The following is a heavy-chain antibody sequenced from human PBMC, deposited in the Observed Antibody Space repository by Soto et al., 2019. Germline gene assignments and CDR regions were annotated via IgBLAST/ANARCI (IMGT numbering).Heavy chain of an antibody. CDR3: ARFDPESWLNP. J-gene: IGHJ5*02. Sequence: SETLSLTCTVSGGSISSDGYYCSWIRQHPGKGLEWIGYIYYSGTTYYNPSLKSRVTISVDTSKNQFSLRLSSVTAADTAIYYCARFDPESWLNPWGQGTLVTV. CDR2: IYYSGTT. V-gene: IGHV4-31*03. D-gene: IGHD3-10*01. CDR1: GGSISSDGYY.